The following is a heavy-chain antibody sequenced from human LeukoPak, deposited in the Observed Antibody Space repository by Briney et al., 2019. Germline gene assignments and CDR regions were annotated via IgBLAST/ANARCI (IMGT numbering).Heavy chain of an antibody. Sequence: ASPKVSFKASGNTLTGYYMHWVRQAPGQGLEWMGWINHKSVGRNYTKRFQGRVTMTRDTSISTAYMELSRLRSDDTAVYYCARDRYLDFWSGYWDGWGQGTLVTVSS. CDR1: GNTLTGYY. CDR3: ARDRYLDFWSGYWDG. V-gene: IGHV1-2*02. D-gene: IGHD3-3*01. J-gene: IGHJ4*02. CDR2: INHKSVGR.